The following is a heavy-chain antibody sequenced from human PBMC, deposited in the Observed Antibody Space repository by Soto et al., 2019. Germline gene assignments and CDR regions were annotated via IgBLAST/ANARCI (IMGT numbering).Heavy chain of an antibody. CDR1: GYTFTSYY. D-gene: IGHD6-13*01. Sequence: QVQLVQSGAEVKKPGASVKVSCKASGYTFTSYYMHWVRQAPGQGLEWMGIINPSGGSTSYAQKFQGRVTLTRDTSTSTVYMELSSLRAEDTAVYYCARADSSSWEGGWFDPWGQGTLVTVSS. V-gene: IGHV1-46*01. CDR3: ARADSSSWEGGWFDP. J-gene: IGHJ5*02. CDR2: INPSGGST.